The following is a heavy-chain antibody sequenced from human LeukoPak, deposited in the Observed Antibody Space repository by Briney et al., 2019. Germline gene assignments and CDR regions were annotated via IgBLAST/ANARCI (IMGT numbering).Heavy chain of an antibody. Sequence: SETLSLTCAVYGGSFSGYYWSWIRQPPGKGLEWIGEINHSGSTNYNPSLKSRVTISVDTSKNQFSLKLSSVTAADTAVYYCARDQIGPHDGMDVWGQGTTVTVSS. V-gene: IGHV4-34*01. CDR1: GGSFSGYY. J-gene: IGHJ6*02. CDR3: ARDQIGPHDGMDV. D-gene: IGHD2-2*01. CDR2: INHSGST.